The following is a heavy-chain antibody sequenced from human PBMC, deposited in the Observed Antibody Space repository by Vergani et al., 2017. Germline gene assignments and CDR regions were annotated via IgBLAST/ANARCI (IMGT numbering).Heavy chain of an antibody. D-gene: IGHD3-3*01. J-gene: IGHJ4*02. CDR3: ARERNAYYDFWSGYYTQYYFDY. Sequence: EVQLVESGGGVVRPGGSLRLSCAASGFTFDDYGMSWVRQAPGKGLEWVSGINWNGGSTGYAASVKGRFTISRDNAKNSLYLQMNSLRAEDTALYYCARERNAYYDFWSGYYTQYYFDYWGQGTLVTVSS. CDR2: INWNGGST. CDR1: GFTFDDYG. V-gene: IGHV3-20*04.